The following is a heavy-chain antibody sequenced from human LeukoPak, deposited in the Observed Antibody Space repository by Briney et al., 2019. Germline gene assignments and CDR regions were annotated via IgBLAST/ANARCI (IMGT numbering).Heavy chain of an antibody. CDR2: IIPILGIA. V-gene: IGHV1-69*04. CDR1: GGTFSSYA. CDR3: ARPRSPGIAAADHDAFDI. D-gene: IGHD6-13*01. J-gene: IGHJ3*02. Sequence: SVKVSCKASGGTFSSYAISWVRQAPGQGLEWMGRIIPILGIANYAQKFRGRVTITADKSTSTAYMELSSLRSEDTAVYYCARPRSPGIAAADHDAFDIWGQGTMVTVSS.